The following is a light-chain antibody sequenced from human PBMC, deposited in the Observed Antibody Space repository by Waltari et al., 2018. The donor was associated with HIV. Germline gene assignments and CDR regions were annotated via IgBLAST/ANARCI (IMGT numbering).Light chain of an antibody. V-gene: IGLV1-40*01. CDR3: QSYDSSLSALYV. CDR2: GNS. CDR1: SSNIGAGYT. Sequence: QSVLTQPPSVSGAPGQRVTIPCTGSSSNIGAGYTSHWYQQLPGTAPKLLIYGNSNRPSGVPDRFSGSKSGTSASLAITGLQAEDEADYYCQSYDSSLSALYVFGTGTNVTVL. J-gene: IGLJ1*01.